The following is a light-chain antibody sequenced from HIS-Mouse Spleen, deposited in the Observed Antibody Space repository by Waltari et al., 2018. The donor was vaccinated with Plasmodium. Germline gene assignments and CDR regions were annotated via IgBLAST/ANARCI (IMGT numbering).Light chain of an antibody. CDR2: GAS. J-gene: IGKJ4*01. Sequence: EIVLTQSPGTLSLSPGERATLPCRASQSVSNSYLAWYQQKPGQAPRPLIYGASSRATGIPDRFSGSGSGTDFTLTISRLEPEDFAVYYCQQYGSSPLTFGGGTKVEIK. V-gene: IGKV3-20*01. CDR3: QQYGSSPLT. CDR1: QSVSNSY.